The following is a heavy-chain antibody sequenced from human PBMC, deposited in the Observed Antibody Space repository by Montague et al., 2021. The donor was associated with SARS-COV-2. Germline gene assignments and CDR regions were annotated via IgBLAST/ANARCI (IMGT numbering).Heavy chain of an antibody. Sequence: CAISGDSVSSNSATWNWIRQSPSRGLEWLGRTYHRSKWYNDYAVSVKSRVIINPDTSNNRISLQLNSVTPEDTAVYYCARAYCGGDCYFYWYFDLWGRGTLVTVSS. CDR3: ARAYCGGDCYFYWYFDL. CDR2: TYHRSKWYN. D-gene: IGHD2-21*02. J-gene: IGHJ2*01. V-gene: IGHV6-1*01. CDR1: GDSVSSNSAT.